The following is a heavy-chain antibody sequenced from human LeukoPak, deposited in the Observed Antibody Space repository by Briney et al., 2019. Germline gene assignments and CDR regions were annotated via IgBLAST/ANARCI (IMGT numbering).Heavy chain of an antibody. CDR1: GGSISSYY. Sequence: SETLSLTCTVSGGSISSYYWSWIRQPAGKGLEWIGRIYTSGSTNYNPSLKSRVTMSVDTSKNQFSLKLSSVTAADTAVYYCARHGRSSWLNWFDPWGHGTQVTVSS. D-gene: IGHD6-13*01. CDR2: IYTSGST. V-gene: IGHV4-4*07. J-gene: IGHJ5*02. CDR3: ARHGRSSWLNWFDP.